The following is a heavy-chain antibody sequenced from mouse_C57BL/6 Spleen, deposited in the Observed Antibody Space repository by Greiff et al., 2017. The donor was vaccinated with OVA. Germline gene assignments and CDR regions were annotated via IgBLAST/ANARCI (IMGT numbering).Heavy chain of an antibody. Sequence: EVKLMESGGGLVKPGGSLKLSCAASGFTFSSYAMSWVRQTPEKRLEWVATISDGGSYTYYPDNVQGRFTISRDNAKNNLYLQMSHLKSEDTAMYYCARAGNYWYFDVWGTGTTVTVSS. CDR2: ISDGGSYT. J-gene: IGHJ1*03. CDR1: GFTFSSYA. CDR3: ARAGNYWYFDV. D-gene: IGHD4-1*01. V-gene: IGHV5-4*03.